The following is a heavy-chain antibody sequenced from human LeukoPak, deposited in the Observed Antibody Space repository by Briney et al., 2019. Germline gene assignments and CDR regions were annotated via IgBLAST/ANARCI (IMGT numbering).Heavy chain of an antibody. CDR1: GFTFSIYS. D-gene: IGHD2-2*02. CDR2: IKQDGSEK. V-gene: IGHV3-7*01. J-gene: IGHJ5*02. Sequence: PGGSLRLTCAASGFTFSIYSMNWVRQAPGKGLEWVANIKQDGSEKYYVDSVKGRFTISRDNAKNSLYLQMNSLRAEDTAVYYCARVVRGVPAAIRRRDWFDPWGQGTLVTVSS. CDR3: ARVVRGVPAAIRRRDWFDP.